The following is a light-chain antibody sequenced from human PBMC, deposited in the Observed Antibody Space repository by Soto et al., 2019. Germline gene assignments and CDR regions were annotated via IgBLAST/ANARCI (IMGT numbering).Light chain of an antibody. CDR3: EESCSNPGT. CDR2: WAS. J-gene: IGKJ4*01. Sequence: VMTLSPDCLAVALGERATLNGKRSQSVLLSSANKNYLAWYQQKPGQPPKLLIYWASTRESGVPDRFSGSGSGTDYNLTMRCLQAEDVALYNCEESCSNPGTVGGGTKVDIK. V-gene: IGKV4-1*01. CDR1: QSVLLSSANKNY.